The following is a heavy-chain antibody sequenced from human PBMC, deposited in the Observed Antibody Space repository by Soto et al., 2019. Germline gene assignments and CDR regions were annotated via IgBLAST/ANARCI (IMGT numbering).Heavy chain of an antibody. D-gene: IGHD6-19*01. V-gene: IGHV1-18*01. Sequence: QIHLVQSGPEVKKPGASVKVSCKASGYKFTSYVINWVRQAPGQGLEWMGWISGYNGDTKFGQKVQGRVTLTTDTSTSPAYMELRSLRSDDTAVYYCARDQWMVPRGGYDWGQGTLVTVSS. J-gene: IGHJ4*02. CDR3: ARDQWMVPRGGYD. CDR1: GYKFTSYV. CDR2: ISGYNGDT.